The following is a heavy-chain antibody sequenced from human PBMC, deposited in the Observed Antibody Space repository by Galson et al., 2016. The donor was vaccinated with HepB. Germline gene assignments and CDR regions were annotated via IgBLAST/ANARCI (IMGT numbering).Heavy chain of an antibody. CDR1: GGSVSSGNHY. D-gene: IGHD5-18*01. V-gene: IGHV4-61*01. Sequence: ETLSLTCTVSGGSVSSGNHYWSWIRQPPGKGLEWIGFVYYTGSNNYNPTLKSRVTISVDTSKNQFSLKLRSVTAADPAVYYCAREGYSALDYWGQGTLVTVSS. CDR2: VYYTGSN. J-gene: IGHJ4*02. CDR3: AREGYSALDY.